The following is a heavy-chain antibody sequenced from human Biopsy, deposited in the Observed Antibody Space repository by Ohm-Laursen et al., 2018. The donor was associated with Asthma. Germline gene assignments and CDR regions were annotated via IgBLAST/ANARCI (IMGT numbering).Heavy chain of an antibody. CDR2: ILTKFDIT. J-gene: IGHJ4*02. CDR3: ARSYDTDSYPVLVLDY. D-gene: IGHD3-22*01. CDR1: GGTFSNFA. Sequence: SSVKVSCKAPGGTFSNFAISWVRQAPGHGLEWMGTILTKFDITSYAEKFQGRVTITADKSTSTTYMELSRLRSEDTAVYYCARSYDTDSYPVLVLDYWGQGTLATVSS. V-gene: IGHV1-69*04.